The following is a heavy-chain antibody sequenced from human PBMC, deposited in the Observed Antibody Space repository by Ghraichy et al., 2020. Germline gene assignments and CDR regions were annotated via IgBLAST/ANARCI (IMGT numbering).Heavy chain of an antibody. V-gene: IGHV3-23*01. J-gene: IGHJ2*01. CDR1: GFIFSSYA. D-gene: IGHD3-16*01. CDR2: ILGSGGST. Sequence: LSLTCAASGFIFSSYAMSWVRQAPGKGLEWVSSILGSGGSTYYAGSVQGRFTVSRDNSKNTLFLQIDSRRADDTAVYYCAKDPWGGYFDLWGRGTLVSVSS. CDR3: AKDPWGGYFDL.